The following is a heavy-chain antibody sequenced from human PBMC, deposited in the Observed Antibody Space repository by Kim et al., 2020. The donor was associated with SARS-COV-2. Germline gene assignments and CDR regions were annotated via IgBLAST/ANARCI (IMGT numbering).Heavy chain of an antibody. D-gene: IGHD3-10*01. CDR3: AHTGLLWSLGAFDI. V-gene: IGHV2-5*01. J-gene: IGHJ3*02. Sequence: SPSLKSRLTITKDTSKNQVVLTMTNMDPVDTATYYCAHTGLLWSLGAFDIWGQGTMVTVSS.